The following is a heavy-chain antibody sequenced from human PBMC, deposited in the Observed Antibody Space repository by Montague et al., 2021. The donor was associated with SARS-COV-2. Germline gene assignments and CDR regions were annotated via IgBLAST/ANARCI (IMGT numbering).Heavy chain of an antibody. CDR2: IYYSGST. V-gene: IGHV4-39*01. D-gene: IGHD6-13*01. J-gene: IGHJ5*02. Sequence: SETLSLTCTVSGASISSSSYYWGWIRQPPGKGLEWIGSIYYSGSTYYNPSLESRVTISVDTSKNQFSLKLSSVTAADTAVYYCARKEMKYSSIWSTGGNWFDPWGQGTLVTVSS. CDR3: ARKEMKYSSIWSTGGNWFDP. CDR1: GASISSSSYY.